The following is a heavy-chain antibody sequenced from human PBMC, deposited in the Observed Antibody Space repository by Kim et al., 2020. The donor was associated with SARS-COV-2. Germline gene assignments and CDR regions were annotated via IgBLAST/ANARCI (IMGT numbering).Heavy chain of an antibody. CDR3: TTMGRPVMVGVY. V-gene: IGHV3-15*01. Sequence: DNAAPVKGRFTISRDDPKNTLYLQMNSLKTEDTAVYYCTTMGRPVMVGVYWGQGTLVTVSS. J-gene: IGHJ4*02. D-gene: IGHD3-10*02.